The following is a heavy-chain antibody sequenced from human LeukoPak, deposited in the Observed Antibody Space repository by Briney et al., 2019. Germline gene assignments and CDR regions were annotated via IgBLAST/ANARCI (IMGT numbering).Heavy chain of an antibody. Sequence: PGGSLRLSCAASGFTFSSYSMNWVRQAPGKGLEWFASINSSSSYIYYADSVKGRFTISRDNAKNSLSLQMNSLRAEDTAVYYCESEFVVVPADMRRIRDYWAQGTVVGVFS. CDR1: GFTFSSYS. J-gene: IGHJ4*02. V-gene: IGHV3-21*01. CDR2: INSSSSYI. CDR3: ESEFVVVPADMRRIRDY. D-gene: IGHD2-2*01.